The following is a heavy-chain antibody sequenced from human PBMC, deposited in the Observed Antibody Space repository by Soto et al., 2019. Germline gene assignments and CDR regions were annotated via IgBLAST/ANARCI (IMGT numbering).Heavy chain of an antibody. CDR1: GXSMKSFF. CDR2: IPNSGGP. V-gene: IGHV4-59*01. D-gene: IGHD1-1*01. J-gene: IGHJ4*02. CDR3: AASQMGLISVLGT. Sequence: LSLTCTVSGXSMKSFFWSWIRQPPGKGLEWIGYIPNSGGPTYTPSLKSRVTIAIDTSRNQFSLRLTSVTTADTAVYYCAASQMGLISVLGTWGQGIQVTVSS.